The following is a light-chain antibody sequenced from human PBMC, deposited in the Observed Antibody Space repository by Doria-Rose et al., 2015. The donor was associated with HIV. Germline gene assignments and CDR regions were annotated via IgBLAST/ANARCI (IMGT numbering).Light chain of an antibody. J-gene: IGKJ3*01. CDR3: QQYYDTPS. CDR2: WAS. Sequence: TQSPESLGMSLGERATLNCKSNQSLLYTSKNYLAWYRQKPGQPPKWLIYWASTRQSGVPARFSGSGSGTDFTLTISSLEAEDVAVYYCQQYYDTPSFGPGTTVDIQ. V-gene: IGKV4-1*01. CDR1: QSLLYTSKNY.